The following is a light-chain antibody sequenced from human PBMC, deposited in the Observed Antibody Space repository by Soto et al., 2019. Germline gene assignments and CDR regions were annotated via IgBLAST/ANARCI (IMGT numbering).Light chain of an antibody. CDR2: AAS. V-gene: IGKV1-12*01. Sequence: DIQMTQSPSSVSASVRDRVTITCRASHVISSWLAWYQQKPGKAPKLLIYAASRLQSGVPSRFSGSESGADFSLTISSLQPEDVATYYCQQTNDFPYTFGQGTKLEIK. J-gene: IGKJ2*01. CDR1: HVISSW. CDR3: QQTNDFPYT.